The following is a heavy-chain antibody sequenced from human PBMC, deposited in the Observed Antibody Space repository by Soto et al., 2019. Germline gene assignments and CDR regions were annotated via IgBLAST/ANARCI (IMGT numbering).Heavy chain of an antibody. Sequence: QAPLVESGGGVVQPGRSLRLSCVASGLTFPSFGMHWVRQVPGKGLEWVAFIWFDGSQKFYAESVEGRFAISRDNSKNTLYLQMNNLRVEDTAVFHCARGLGAGWFDSWGRGTQVTVSS. CDR2: IWFDGSQK. CDR1: GLTFPSFG. J-gene: IGHJ5*01. CDR3: ARGLGAGWFDS. D-gene: IGHD2-15*01. V-gene: IGHV3-33*01.